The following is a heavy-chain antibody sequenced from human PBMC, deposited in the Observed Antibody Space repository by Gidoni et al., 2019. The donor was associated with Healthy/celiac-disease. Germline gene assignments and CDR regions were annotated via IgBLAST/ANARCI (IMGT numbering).Heavy chain of an antibody. CDR1: GVTFSSYA. J-gene: IGHJ4*02. V-gene: IGHV3-23*01. CDR3: AKDIGGDYYDSSGYYDY. D-gene: IGHD3-22*01. Sequence: EVQLLESVGGLVHPGGSLRLSCAASGVTFSSYAMSWVRQAPGTGLEGVAGISGSGGSTYYADSRKGRFTISRDNSKNTLYLQMNSLRAEDTAVYYCAKDIGGDYYDSSGYYDYWGQGTLVTVSS. CDR2: ISGSGGST.